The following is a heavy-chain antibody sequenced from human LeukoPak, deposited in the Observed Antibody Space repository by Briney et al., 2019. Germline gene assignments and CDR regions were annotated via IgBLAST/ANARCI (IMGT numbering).Heavy chain of an antibody. CDR3: ARDQCSGGSCYPGWFDP. CDR2: IYYSGST. CDR1: GGSFSGYY. V-gene: IGHV4-59*01. J-gene: IGHJ5*02. Sequence: SETLSLTCAVYGGSFSGYYWSWIRQPPGKGLEWIGYIYYSGSTNYNPSLKSRVTISVDTSKNQFSLKLSSVTAADTAVYYCARDQCSGGSCYPGWFDPWGQGTLVTVSS. D-gene: IGHD2-15*01.